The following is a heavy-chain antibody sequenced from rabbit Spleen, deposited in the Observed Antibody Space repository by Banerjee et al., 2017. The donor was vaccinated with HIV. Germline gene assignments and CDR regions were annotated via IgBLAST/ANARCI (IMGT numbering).Heavy chain of an antibody. J-gene: IGHJ4*01. CDR2: IDPVFGIT. Sequence: QLVESGGGLVQPGGSLKLSCKASGFTLSSYYMNWVRQAPGKGLEWIGYIDPVFGITYYANWVNGRFSISRENAQNTVFLQMTSLTAADKATYFCARAAYYVDPYTAYDYVHFNLWGPGTLVTVS. V-gene: IGHV1S7*01. CDR1: GFTLSSYY. D-gene: IGHD2-1*01. CDR3: ARAAYYVDPYTAYDYVHFNL.